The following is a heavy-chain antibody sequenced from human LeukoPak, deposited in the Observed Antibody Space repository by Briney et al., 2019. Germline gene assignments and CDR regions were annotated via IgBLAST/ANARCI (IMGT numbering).Heavy chain of an antibody. Sequence: GGSLRLSCAASGFTFSSYAMSWVRQAPGKGLEWLSSISGGGSSTYYADSVKGRFTISRDNSKNTLYLQMNSLSAEDTAVYYCATKTPLSPHDCWSQGTLVTVSS. V-gene: IGHV3-23*01. CDR3: ATKTPLSPHDC. CDR1: GFTFSSYA. CDR2: ISGGGSST. J-gene: IGHJ4*02.